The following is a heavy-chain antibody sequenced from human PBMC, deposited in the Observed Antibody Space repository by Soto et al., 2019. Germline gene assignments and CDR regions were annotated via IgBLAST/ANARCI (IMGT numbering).Heavy chain of an antibody. D-gene: IGHD3-22*01. CDR1: GFSLSNARMG. CDR3: ARRLSLHDSSGYYYGNWYFDL. Sequence: QVTLKESGPVLVKPTETLTLTCTVSGFSLSNARMGVSWIRQPPGKALEWLAHIFSNDEKSYSTSLKSRLTISKDTSKSQVVLTMTNMDPVDTATYYCARRLSLHDSSGYYYGNWYFDLWGRGTLVTVSS. J-gene: IGHJ2*01. V-gene: IGHV2-26*01. CDR2: IFSNDEK.